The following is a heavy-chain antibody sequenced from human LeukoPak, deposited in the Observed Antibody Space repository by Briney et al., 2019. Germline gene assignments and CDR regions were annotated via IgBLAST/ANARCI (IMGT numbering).Heavy chain of an antibody. CDR3: ARVDYDILTGYSPNWFDP. J-gene: IGHJ5*02. CDR1: GYTFTSYD. V-gene: IGHV1-8*01. CDR2: MNPNSGNT. D-gene: IGHD3-9*01. Sequence: GASVKVFCKASGYTFTSYDINWVRQATGQGLEWMGWMNPNSGNTGYAQKFQGRVTMTRNTSINTAYMELSSLGSEDTAVYYCARVDYDILTGYSPNWFDPWGQGTLVTVSS.